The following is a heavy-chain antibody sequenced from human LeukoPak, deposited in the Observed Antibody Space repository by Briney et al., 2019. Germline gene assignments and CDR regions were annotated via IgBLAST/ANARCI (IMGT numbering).Heavy chain of an antibody. J-gene: IGHJ3*02. CDR3: TRSQSSGIDVSDI. CDR2: SGNKANGYTP. D-gene: IGHD3-22*01. Sequence: PGGSLRLSCAASGFIFSDYYIDWVRQAPGKGLEWVGRSGNKANGYTPEYAASVRGRFTISRDDSKNSLYLQMDSLKTEDTAVYHCTRSQSSGIDVSDIWGRGTMVTVSS. CDR1: GFIFSDYY. V-gene: IGHV3-72*01.